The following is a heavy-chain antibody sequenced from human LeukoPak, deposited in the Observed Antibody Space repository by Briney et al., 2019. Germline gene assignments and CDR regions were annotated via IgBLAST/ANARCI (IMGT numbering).Heavy chain of an antibody. J-gene: IGHJ5*02. D-gene: IGHD3-9*01. CDR2: IHYSGST. CDR3: AGGGFDSPNWFDP. CDR1: GGSISSYY. Sequence: PSETLSLTCTVSGGSISSYYWSWIRQPPGEGLEWLGYIHYSGSTNYNPSLKSRVTISVDTSKNQFSLKLRSVTAADTAVYFCAGGGFDSPNWFDPWGQGTLVTVSS. V-gene: IGHV4-59*01.